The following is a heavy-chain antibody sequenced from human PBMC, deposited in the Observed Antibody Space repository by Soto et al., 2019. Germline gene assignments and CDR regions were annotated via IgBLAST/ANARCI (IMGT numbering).Heavy chain of an antibody. V-gene: IGHV3-23*01. J-gene: IGHJ6*02. CDR3: ARDLLAGMDV. Sequence: TGGSLRLSCAASGFTFSSYAMSWVRQAPGKGLEWVAAISYGGGSTYYADSVKGRFTISRDNAKNSLYLQMNSLRAEDTAVYYCARDLLAGMDVWGQGTTVTVSS. CDR2: ISYGGGST. CDR1: GFTFSSYA.